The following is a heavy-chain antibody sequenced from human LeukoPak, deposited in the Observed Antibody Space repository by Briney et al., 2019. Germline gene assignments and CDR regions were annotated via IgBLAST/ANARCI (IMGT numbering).Heavy chain of an antibody. V-gene: IGHV3-11*04. CDR2: ISSSGSTI. Sequence: GGSLRLSGAASGFTFSDYCMSWIRQAPGKGLEWVSYISSSGSTIYYADSVNGRFTISRDNAKHSLYLQMNSLRAEDTPVYYCARVSGSSEYYFDYWGQGTLVTVSS. CDR3: ARVSGSSEYYFDY. CDR1: GFTFSDYC. D-gene: IGHD1-26*01. J-gene: IGHJ4*02.